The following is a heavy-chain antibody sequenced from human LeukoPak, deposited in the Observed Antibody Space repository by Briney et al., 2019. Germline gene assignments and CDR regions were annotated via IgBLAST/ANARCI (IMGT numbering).Heavy chain of an antibody. D-gene: IGHD1-26*01. CDR2: IYSSGST. CDR1: GASISGYY. V-gene: IGHV4-59*01. Sequence: SETLSLTCTGSGASISGYYWSWIRQPPGKALEWIGYIYSSGSTNYNPSLKSRVTMSVDTSKNQFSLKLSSVAAADTAVYYCARDGLGYGSAFDYWGQGTLVTVSS. J-gene: IGHJ4*02. CDR3: ARDGLGYGSAFDY.